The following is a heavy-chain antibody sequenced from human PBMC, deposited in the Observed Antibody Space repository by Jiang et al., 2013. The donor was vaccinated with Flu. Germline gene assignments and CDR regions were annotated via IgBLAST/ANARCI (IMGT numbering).Heavy chain of an antibody. J-gene: IGHJ6*02. CDR2: ISAYNGNT. V-gene: IGHV1-18*01. D-gene: IGHD4-17*01. CDR3: ARVRAAILDYGDYELSSRGNDYYYYGMDV. CDR1: GYNFSSYG. Sequence: GAEVKKPGASVKVSCKASGYNFSSYGIIWVRQAPGQGLEWMGWISAYNGNTNYAQKLQGRVTMTTDTSTSTAYMELRSLRSDDTAVYYCARVRAAILDYGDYELSSRGNDYYYYGMDVWGQGTTVTVSS.